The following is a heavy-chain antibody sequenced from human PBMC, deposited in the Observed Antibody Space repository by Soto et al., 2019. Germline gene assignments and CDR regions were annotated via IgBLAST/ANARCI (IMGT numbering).Heavy chain of an antibody. CDR2: IYYSGST. CDR3: VRETCTSASCPWGWFDP. Sequence: SETLSLTCTVSGGSISSGDYYWSWIRQPPRKDLEWIGYIYYSGSTYYNPSLKGRVTISMDTSKNQFSLKLSSVTAADTAVYYCVRETCTSASCPWGWFDPWGQGTLVTVSS. J-gene: IGHJ5*02. V-gene: IGHV4-30-4*01. D-gene: IGHD2-2*01. CDR1: GGSISSGDYY.